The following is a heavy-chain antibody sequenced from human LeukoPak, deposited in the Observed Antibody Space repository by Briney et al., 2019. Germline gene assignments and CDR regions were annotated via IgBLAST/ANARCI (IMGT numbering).Heavy chain of an antibody. CDR1: GYTFTGYY. J-gene: IGHJ5*02. D-gene: IGHD3-22*01. CDR3: ARAMIVVVSWFDP. Sequence: ASVKVSCKASGYTFTGYYMHWVRQAPGQGLEWMGWINPNSGGTNYAQKFQGRVTMTRDTSISTAYMELSRLRSDDTVVYYCARAMIVVVSWFDPWGQGTLVTVSS. V-gene: IGHV1-2*02. CDR2: INPNSGGT.